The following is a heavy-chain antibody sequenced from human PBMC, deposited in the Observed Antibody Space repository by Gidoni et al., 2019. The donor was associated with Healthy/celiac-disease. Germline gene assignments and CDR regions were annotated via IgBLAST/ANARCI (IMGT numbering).Heavy chain of an antibody. D-gene: IGHD3-22*01. CDR3: ARDGSLTYYYDSSGYYSDY. Sequence: QLQLVESGGGVVQPGRSLRLSCAASGFTFRSFGMHWVSQAPGKGLEWVAVIWYEGSNKYYADSVKGRFTISRDNSKNTLYLQMNSLRAEDTAVYYCARDGSLTYYYDSSGYYSDYWGQGTLVTVSS. J-gene: IGHJ4*02. CDR2: IWYEGSNK. CDR1: GFTFRSFG. V-gene: IGHV3-33*01.